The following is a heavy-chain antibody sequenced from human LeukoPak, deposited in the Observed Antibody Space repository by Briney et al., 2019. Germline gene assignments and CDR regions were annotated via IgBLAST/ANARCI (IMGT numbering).Heavy chain of an antibody. V-gene: IGHV1-3*01. D-gene: IGHD6-13*01. CDR2: INAGNGNT. CDR3: ARHLSPRSSWYYFDY. J-gene: IGHJ4*02. Sequence: ASVKVSCKASGYTFTSYAIHWVRQAPGQRLEWMGWINAGNGNTKYSQKFQGRVTITRDTSASTAYMELSSLRSEDTAVYYCARHLSPRSSWYYFDYWGQGTLVTVSS. CDR1: GYTFTSYA.